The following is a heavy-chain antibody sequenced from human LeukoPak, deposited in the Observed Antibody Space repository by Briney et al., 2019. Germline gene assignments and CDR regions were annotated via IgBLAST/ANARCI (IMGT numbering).Heavy chain of an antibody. V-gene: IGHV4-39*01. Sequence: PSETLSLTCTVSGGSIDSRSYYCDWIRQAPGKGLEWIGTIYHSGSTEYNPSLKSRVAIFVDTSKNQFSLILHSVAAADTAVYYCARRSEFDNTHYHYFDYWGQGALVTVSS. D-gene: IGHD2-15*01. CDR3: ARRSEFDNTHYHYFDY. CDR2: IYHSGST. CDR1: GGSIDSRSYY. J-gene: IGHJ4*02.